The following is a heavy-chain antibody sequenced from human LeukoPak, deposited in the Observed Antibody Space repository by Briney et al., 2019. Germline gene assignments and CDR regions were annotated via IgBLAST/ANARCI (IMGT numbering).Heavy chain of an antibody. D-gene: IGHD2-2*01. CDR2: IFHIGGA. J-gene: IGHJ5*02. V-gene: IGHV4-38-2*02. Sequence: PLETLSLTRAVSGYSLCSGYPWAWFRKPPGKALEWFGSIFHIGGAHYNPSLKSRVTISVDTSTNHFSLRLSSVTAADTALYYCARDPRWLTPDCTSTSCYENYFDPWGQGILVTVSS. CDR1: GYSLCSGYP. CDR3: ARDPRWLTPDCTSTSCYENYFDP.